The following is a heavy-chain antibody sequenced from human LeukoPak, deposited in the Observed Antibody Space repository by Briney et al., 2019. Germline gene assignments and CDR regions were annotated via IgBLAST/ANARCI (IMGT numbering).Heavy chain of an antibody. D-gene: IGHD4-11*01. J-gene: IGHJ4*02. CDR3: AKDPYSNSRRGFDY. CDR2: IYTSGST. Sequence: SETLSLTCTVSGGSISSYYWSWIRQPAGKGLEWIGRIYTSGSTNYNPSLKSRVTMSVDTSKNQFSLKLSSVAAADTAVYYCAKDPYSNSRRGFDYWGQGTLVTVSS. V-gene: IGHV4-4*07. CDR1: GGSISSYY.